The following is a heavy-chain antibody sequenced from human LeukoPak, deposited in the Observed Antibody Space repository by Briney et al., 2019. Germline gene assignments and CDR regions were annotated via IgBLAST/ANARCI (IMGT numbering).Heavy chain of an antibody. D-gene: IGHD6-13*01. CDR1: LGSLSGYY. CDR3: ARGLPTAAGTGGDY. V-gene: IGHV4-34*01. CDR2: INHSGST. J-gene: IGHJ4*02. Sequence: SETLSLTCAVYLGSLSGYYWNWIRQPPGKGLEWMGEINHSGSTNYNPSLKSRVTISADTSKNQFSLKLSSVTAADTAVYYCARGLPTAAGTGGDYWGQGTLVTVSS.